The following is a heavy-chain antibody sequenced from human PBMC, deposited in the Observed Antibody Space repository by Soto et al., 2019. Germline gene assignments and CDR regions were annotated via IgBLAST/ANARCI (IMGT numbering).Heavy chain of an antibody. CDR3: ARLPLGGALPGVHYYYYYGMDG. D-gene: IGHD7-27*01. Sequence: SETLSLTCTVSGGSISSYYWSWIRQPPGKGLEWIGYIYYSGSTNYNPSLKSRVTISVDTSKNQFSLKLSSVTAADTAGYYCARLPLGGALPGVHYYYYYGMDGRGQGTTVTGSS. CDR2: IYYSGST. J-gene: IGHJ6*02. CDR1: GGSISSYY. V-gene: IGHV4-59*01.